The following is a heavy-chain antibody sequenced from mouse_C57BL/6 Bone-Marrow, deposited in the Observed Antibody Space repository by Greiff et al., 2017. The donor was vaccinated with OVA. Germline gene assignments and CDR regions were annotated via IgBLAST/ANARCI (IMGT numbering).Heavy chain of an antibody. V-gene: IGHV14-4*01. J-gene: IGHJ4*01. CDR3: TTGSYWLMDY. Sequence: EVMLVESGAELVRPGASVKLSCTASGFNIKDDYMHWVKQRPEQGLEWIGWIDPENGATEYASKFQGKATITADTSSNTAYLQLSSLTSEDTAVYYCTTGSYWLMDYWGQGTSVTVSS. D-gene: IGHD2-10*01. CDR2: IDPENGAT. CDR1: GFNIKDDY.